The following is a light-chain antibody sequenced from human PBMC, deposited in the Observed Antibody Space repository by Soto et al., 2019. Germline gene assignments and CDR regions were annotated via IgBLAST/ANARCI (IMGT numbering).Light chain of an antibody. CDR1: SRDVGAYNS. CDR3: SSYTSSSTYV. CDR2: EVS. J-gene: IGLJ1*01. V-gene: IGLV2-14*01. Sequence: QSPLTQPASVSGSPGQSITISCTGTSRDVGAYNSVSWYQQYPGKAPKLMMYEVSNRPSGVSDRFSGSKSGNTASLTISGLQTGDEADYYCSSYTSSSTYVFGTGTKLTVL.